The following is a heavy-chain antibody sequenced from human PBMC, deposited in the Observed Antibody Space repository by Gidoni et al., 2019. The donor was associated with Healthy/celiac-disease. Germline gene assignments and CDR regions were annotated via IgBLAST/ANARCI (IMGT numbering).Heavy chain of an antibody. V-gene: IGHV4-34*01. CDR2: INHSGST. J-gene: IGHJ2*01. D-gene: IGHD2-21*01. CDR3: ARDRPHCGGDCYSTYHYWYFDL. CDR1: GWSFSGYY. Sequence: QVQLQQWGAGLLKPSETLSLTCAVYGWSFSGYYWSWIRQPPGKGLEWIGEINHSGSTNYNPSLKSRVTISVDTSKNQFALKLSSVTAADTAVYYCARDRPHCGGDCYSTYHYWYFDLWGRGTLVTVSS.